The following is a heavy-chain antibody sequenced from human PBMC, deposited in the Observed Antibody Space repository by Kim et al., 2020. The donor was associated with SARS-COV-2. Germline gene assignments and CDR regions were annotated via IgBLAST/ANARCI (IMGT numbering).Heavy chain of an antibody. Sequence: ASVKVSCKASGYTFTSYGISWVRQAPGQGLEWMGWISAYNGNTNYAQKLQGRVTMTTDTSTSTAYMELRSLRSDDTAVYYCARDRLGSPDSIPNTMVRGNLVSPLDYWGQGTLVTVSS. CDR3: ARDRLGSPDSIPNTMVRGNLVSPLDY. CDR1: GYTFTSYG. D-gene: IGHD3-10*01. J-gene: IGHJ4*02. CDR2: ISAYNGNT. V-gene: IGHV1-18*01.